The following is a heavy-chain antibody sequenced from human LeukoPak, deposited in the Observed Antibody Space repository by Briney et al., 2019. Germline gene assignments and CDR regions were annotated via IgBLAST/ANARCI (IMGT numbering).Heavy chain of an antibody. J-gene: IGHJ6*02. V-gene: IGHV3-7*01. Sequence: GGSLRLSCAASGFTFSSYWMSWVRQAPGKELEWVANIKQDGSEKYYVDSVKGRFTISRDNAKNSLYLQMNSRRAEDTAVYYCARGTSWELLYYYYGMDVWGQGTTVTVSS. CDR1: GFTFSSYW. CDR2: IKQDGSEK. CDR3: ARGTSWELLYYYYGMDV. D-gene: IGHD1-26*01.